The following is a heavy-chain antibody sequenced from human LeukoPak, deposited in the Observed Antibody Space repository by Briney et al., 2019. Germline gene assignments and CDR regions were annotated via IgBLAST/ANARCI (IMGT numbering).Heavy chain of an antibody. CDR3: ARDYSKRGMDWFDP. Sequence: ASVKVSCKASGGTFSSYAISWVRQAPGQGLEWMGGIIPIFGTANYAQKFQGRVTITADESTSTAYMELSSLRSEDTAVYYCARDYSKRGMDWFDPWGQGTLVTVSS. CDR2: IIPIFGTA. V-gene: IGHV1-69*01. J-gene: IGHJ5*02. CDR1: GGTFSSYA. D-gene: IGHD4-11*01.